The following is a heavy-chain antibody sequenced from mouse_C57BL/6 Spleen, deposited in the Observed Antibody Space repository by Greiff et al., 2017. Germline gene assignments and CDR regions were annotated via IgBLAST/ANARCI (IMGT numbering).Heavy chain of an antibody. V-gene: IGHV5-4*01. CDR1: GFTFSSYA. CDR2: ISDGGSYT. Sequence: EVQRVESGGGLVKPGGSLKLSCAASGFTFSSYAMSWVRQTPEKRLEWVATISDGGSYTYYPDNVKGRFTISRDNAKNNLYLQMSHLKSEDTAMYYCARDLHYYGSSYGYYDVWGTGTTVTVSS. J-gene: IGHJ1*03. CDR3: ARDLHYYGSSYGYYDV. D-gene: IGHD1-1*01.